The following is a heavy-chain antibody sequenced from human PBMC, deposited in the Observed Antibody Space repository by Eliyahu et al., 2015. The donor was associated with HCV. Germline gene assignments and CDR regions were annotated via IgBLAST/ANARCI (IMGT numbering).Heavy chain of an antibody. V-gene: IGHV1-2*06. J-gene: IGHJ4*02. CDR2: VIPNSGGT. D-gene: IGHD3-3*02. Sequence: QVQLVQSGAEVKKPGASVRVXCKASGYTFTGYNIXXVRXALGQGLEWMGRVIPNSGGTNYAQKFQGRVTMTGDTSISTAYMELTSLRSDDTAVYFCARGSFYSFEYWGQGTQITVSS. CDR3: ARGSFYSFEY. CDR1: GYTFTGYN.